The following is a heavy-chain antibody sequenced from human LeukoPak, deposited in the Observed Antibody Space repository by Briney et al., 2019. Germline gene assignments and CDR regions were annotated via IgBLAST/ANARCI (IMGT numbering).Heavy chain of an antibody. CDR2: ISAYNGNT. Sequence: GASVKVSCKASGGTFSSYGISWVRQAPGQGLEWMGWISAYNGNTNYAQKLQGRVTMTTDTSTSTAYMELRSLRSDNTAVYYCARTYYDFWSGYYYPPYFDYWGQGTLVTVPS. J-gene: IGHJ4*02. V-gene: IGHV1-18*01. D-gene: IGHD3-3*01. CDR1: GGTFSSYG. CDR3: ARTYYDFWSGYYYPPYFDY.